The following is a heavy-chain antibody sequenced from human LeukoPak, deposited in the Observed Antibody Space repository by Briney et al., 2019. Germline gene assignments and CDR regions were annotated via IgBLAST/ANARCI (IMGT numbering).Heavy chain of an antibody. CDR2: IYTSRST. Sequence: SQTLSLTCTVSGGSISSGSYYWSWIRQPAGKGLEWIGRIYTSRSTNYNPSLKSRVTISVDTSKNQFSLKLSSVTAADTAVYYCAREGRYYYDSSGYYATPYFDYWGQGTLVTVSS. CDR1: GGSISSGSYY. D-gene: IGHD3-22*01. V-gene: IGHV4-61*02. J-gene: IGHJ4*02. CDR3: AREGRYYYDSSGYYATPYFDY.